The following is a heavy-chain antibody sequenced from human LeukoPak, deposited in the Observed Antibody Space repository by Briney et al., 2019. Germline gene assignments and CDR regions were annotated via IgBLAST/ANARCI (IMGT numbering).Heavy chain of an antibody. J-gene: IGHJ4*02. CDR2: ISAYNGNT. V-gene: IGHV1-18*04. CDR1: GYTFTSYY. D-gene: IGHD2-2*01. Sequence: ASVKVSCKASGYTFTSYYMHWVRQAPGQGLEWMGWISAYNGNTNYAQKLQGRVAMTTDTSTSTAYMELRSLRSDDTAVYYCARDRKYQLLSGAYFDYWGQGTLVTVSS. CDR3: ARDRKYQLLSGAYFDY.